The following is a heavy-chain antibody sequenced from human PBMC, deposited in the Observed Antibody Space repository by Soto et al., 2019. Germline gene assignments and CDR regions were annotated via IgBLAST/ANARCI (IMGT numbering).Heavy chain of an antibody. Sequence: AASVKVSCKASGYTFTGYYMHWVRQAPGQGLEWMGWINPNSGGTNYAQKFQGRVTITADESTSTAYMELSSLRSEDTAVYYCARGRSFGVVFLYWGQGTLVTVSS. J-gene: IGHJ4*02. V-gene: IGHV1-2*02. CDR1: GYTFTGYY. CDR2: INPNSGGT. D-gene: IGHD3-3*01. CDR3: ARGRSFGVVFLY.